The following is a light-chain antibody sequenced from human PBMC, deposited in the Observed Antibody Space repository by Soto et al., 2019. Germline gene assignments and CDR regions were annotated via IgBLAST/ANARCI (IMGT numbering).Light chain of an antibody. CDR2: DDS. Sequence: SYELTQPPSVSVAPGQTARITWGGNNIGSKSVHWYQQKPGQAPVLVVYDDSDRPSGIPERFSGSNSGNTATLTISRVEAGDEADYYCQVWDSSSDHPIVVFGGGTKLTVL. CDR3: QVWDSSSDHPIVV. J-gene: IGLJ2*01. CDR1: NIGSKS. V-gene: IGLV3-21*02.